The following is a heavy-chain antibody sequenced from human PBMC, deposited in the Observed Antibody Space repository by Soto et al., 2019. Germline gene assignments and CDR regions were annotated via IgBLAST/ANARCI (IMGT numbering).Heavy chain of an antibody. CDR2: IKQDGSEK. V-gene: IGHV3-7*05. D-gene: IGHD3-10*01. J-gene: IGHJ6*02. Sequence: GGSLRLSCAASGFTFSSYWMSWVRQAPGKGLEWVANIKQDGSEKYYVDSVKGRFTISRDNAKNSLYLQMNSLRAEDTALYYCARDRGVRGVIYYYYYGMDVWGQGTTVTVSS. CDR3: ARDRGVRGVIYYYYYGMDV. CDR1: GFTFSSYW.